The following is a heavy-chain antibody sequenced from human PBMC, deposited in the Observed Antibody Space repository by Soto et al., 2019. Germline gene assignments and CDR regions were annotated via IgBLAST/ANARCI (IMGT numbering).Heavy chain of an antibody. CDR1: GFTFSSYS. Sequence: PGGSLRLSCAASGFTFSSYSMNWVRQAPGKGLEWVAVISYDGSNKYYADSVKGRFTISRDNSKNTLYLQMNSLRAEDTAVYYCASQQLVEGDYWGQGTLVTVS. D-gene: IGHD6-13*01. CDR3: ASQQLVEGDY. J-gene: IGHJ4*02. CDR2: ISYDGSNK. V-gene: IGHV3-30*03.